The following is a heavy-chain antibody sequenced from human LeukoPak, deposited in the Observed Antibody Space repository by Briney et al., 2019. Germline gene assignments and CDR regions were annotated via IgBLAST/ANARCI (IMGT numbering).Heavy chain of an antibody. CDR1: GGSISSGSYY. CDR3: ARDRGGYAS. Sequence: ASETLSLTCTVSGGSISSGSYYWRWIRQPAGKGLEWIGRIYTSGSTNYNPSLKSRVTISVDTSKNQFSLKLSSVTAADTAVYYCARDRGGYASWGQGTLVTVSS. J-gene: IGHJ4*02. CDR2: IYTSGST. V-gene: IGHV4-61*02. D-gene: IGHD5-12*01.